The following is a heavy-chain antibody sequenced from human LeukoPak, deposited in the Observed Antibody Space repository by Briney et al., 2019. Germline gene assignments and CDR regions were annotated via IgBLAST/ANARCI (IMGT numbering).Heavy chain of an antibody. CDR1: GGSFSGYY. V-gene: IGHV4-34*01. CDR3: AGQEDIVVVPAARTFDY. D-gene: IGHD2-2*01. J-gene: IGHJ4*02. Sequence: PSETLSLTCAVYGGSFSGYYWSWIRQPPGKGLEWIGEINHSGSTNYNPSLKSRVTISVDTSKNQFSLKLSSVTAADTAVYYCAGQEDIVVVPAARTFDYWGQGTLDTVSS. CDR2: INHSGST.